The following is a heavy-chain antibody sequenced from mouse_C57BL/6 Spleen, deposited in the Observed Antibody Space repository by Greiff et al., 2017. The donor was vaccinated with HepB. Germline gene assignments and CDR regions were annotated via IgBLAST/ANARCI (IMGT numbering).Heavy chain of an antibody. Sequence: EVQLQESGGGLVKPGGSLKLSCAASGFTFSSYAMSWVRQTPEKRLEWVATISDGGSYTYYPDNVKGRFTISRDNAKNNLYLQMSHLKSEDTAMYYCAREAQRYFDYWGQGTTLTVSS. V-gene: IGHV5-4*01. CDR2: ISDGGSYT. CDR3: AREAQRYFDY. J-gene: IGHJ2*01. CDR1: GFTFSSYA.